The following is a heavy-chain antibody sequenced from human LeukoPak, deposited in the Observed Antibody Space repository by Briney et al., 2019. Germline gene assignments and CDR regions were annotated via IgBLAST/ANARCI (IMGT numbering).Heavy chain of an antibody. CDR3: ARTAARRFDY. Sequence: ASVKVSCKASGYTFPSYFMHWVRQAPGQGLEWMGIINPTGGSTTYAQKFQGRVTMTRDTSTSTVYMELSSLKSDDTAVYYCARTAARRFDYWGQGTLVTVSS. CDR1: GYTFPSYF. CDR2: INPTGGST. V-gene: IGHV1-46*01. D-gene: IGHD6-6*01. J-gene: IGHJ4*02.